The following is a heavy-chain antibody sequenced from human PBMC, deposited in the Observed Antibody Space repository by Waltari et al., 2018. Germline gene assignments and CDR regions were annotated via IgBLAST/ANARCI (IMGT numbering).Heavy chain of an antibody. Sequence: QVQLQESGPGLVKPSETLSLTCTVSGGSISSYYWSCIRQPAGKGLEWIGRIYTSGSTNYNPSLKSRVTMSVDTSKNQFSLKLSSVTAADTAVYYCARVRFGSGTFAFDYWGQGTLVTVSS. J-gene: IGHJ4*02. CDR1: GGSISSYY. D-gene: IGHD3-10*01. V-gene: IGHV4-4*07. CDR2: IYTSGST. CDR3: ARVRFGSGTFAFDY.